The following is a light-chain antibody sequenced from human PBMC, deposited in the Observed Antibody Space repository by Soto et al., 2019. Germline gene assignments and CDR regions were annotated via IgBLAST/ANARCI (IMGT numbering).Light chain of an antibody. Sequence: EVVLTQSPATLSVSPGDRATLSCRASQYIGSAVAWYHQRSGQAPRLLIFDASIRVPTTPARFSGSVSGTEFTLTISSLESEDFAVYFCQQYGDRTRTFGQGTTVDIX. J-gene: IGKJ1*01. V-gene: IGKV3-15*01. CDR3: QQYGDRTRT. CDR2: DAS. CDR1: QYIGSA.